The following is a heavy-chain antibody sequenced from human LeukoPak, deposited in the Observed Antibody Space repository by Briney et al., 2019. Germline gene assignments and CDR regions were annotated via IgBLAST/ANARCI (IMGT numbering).Heavy chain of an antibody. Sequence: PGGSLRLSCAASGFTFNNYQMYWVRQAPGKGLVWVSHIHSDGTRIAYADSVKGRFTISRDNAKNTLYLQMNSLRAEDTAVYYCAGRKAGYGMDVWGQGTTVTVSS. CDR1: GFTFNNYQ. J-gene: IGHJ6*02. CDR2: IHSDGTRI. V-gene: IGHV3-74*01. D-gene: IGHD1-14*01. CDR3: AGRKAGYGMDV.